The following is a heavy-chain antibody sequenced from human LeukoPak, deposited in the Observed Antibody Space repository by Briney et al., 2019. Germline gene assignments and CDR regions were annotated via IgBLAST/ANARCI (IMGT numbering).Heavy chain of an antibody. CDR2: INPNSGGT. CDR3: AKATATTEAFDY. Sequence: ASVKVSCKASGYTFTGYYMHWVRQAPGQVLGWMGWINPNSGGTNYAQKFQGRVTMTRDTSISTAYMELSRLRSDDTAVYYCAKATATTEAFDYWGQGTLVTVSS. CDR1: GYTFTGYY. V-gene: IGHV1-2*02. J-gene: IGHJ4*02. D-gene: IGHD4-17*01.